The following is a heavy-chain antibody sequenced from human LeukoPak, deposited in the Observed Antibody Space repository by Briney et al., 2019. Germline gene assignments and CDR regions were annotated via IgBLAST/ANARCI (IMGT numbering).Heavy chain of an antibody. CDR3: ARIRPSYYSDY. CDR1: GFTFRNYW. V-gene: IGHV3-7*04. Sequence: PGGSLRLSCVVSGFTFRNYWMSWVRQAPGKGLEWVANIKEDGSEKYYVDSVKGRFTISRDNAKNSLSLQMNSLRVEDTAVYYCARIRPSYYSDYWGQGTLVTVSS. CDR2: IKEDGSEK. J-gene: IGHJ4*02. D-gene: IGHD6-6*01.